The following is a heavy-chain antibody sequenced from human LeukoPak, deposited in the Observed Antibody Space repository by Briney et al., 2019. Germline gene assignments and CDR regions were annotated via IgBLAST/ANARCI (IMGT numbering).Heavy chain of an antibody. V-gene: IGHV3-23*01. J-gene: IGHJ4*02. CDR2: ISGSGGAT. D-gene: IGHD3-16*02. CDR3: ALMITFGGVITNFDY. Sequence: GGSLRLSCAVSGFSLKNHAMSWVRQTPDKGLQWVSAISGSGGATNYVDSVKGRFNISRDNSKNTLYLQMNSLRAEDTAVYYCALMITFGGVITNFDYWGQGTLVTVSS. CDR1: GFSLKNHA.